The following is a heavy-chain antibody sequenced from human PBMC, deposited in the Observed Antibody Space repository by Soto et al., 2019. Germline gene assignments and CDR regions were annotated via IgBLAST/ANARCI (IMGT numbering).Heavy chain of an antibody. Sequence: GASVKVSCKASGYTFTSYAMHWERQAPGQRLEWMGWINAGNGNTKYSQKFQGRVTITRDTSASTAYMELSSLRSEDTAVYYCARGVMTTVKYYYYYGMDVWGQGTTVTV. D-gene: IGHD4-17*01. CDR3: ARGVMTTVKYYYYYGMDV. CDR2: INAGNGNT. V-gene: IGHV1-3*01. J-gene: IGHJ6*02. CDR1: GYTFTSYA.